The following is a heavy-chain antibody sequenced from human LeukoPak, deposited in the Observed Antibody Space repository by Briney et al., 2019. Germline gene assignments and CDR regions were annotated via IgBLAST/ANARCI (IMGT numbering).Heavy chain of an antibody. CDR3: ARVYYDSSGYKGGFDY. CDR2: IYHSGST. D-gene: IGHD3-22*01. Sequence: SETLSLTCTVSGGSISSGYYWGWIRQPPGKGLEWIGSIYHSGSTYYNPSLKSRVTISVDTSKNQFSLKLSSVTAADTAVYYCARVYYDSSGYKGGFDYWGQGTLVTVSS. CDR1: GGSISSGYY. V-gene: IGHV4-38-2*02. J-gene: IGHJ4*02.